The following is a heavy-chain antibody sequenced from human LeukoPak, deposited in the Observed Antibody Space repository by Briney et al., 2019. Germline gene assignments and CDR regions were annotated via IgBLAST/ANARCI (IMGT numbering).Heavy chain of an antibody. CDR1: GYTFTSYD. V-gene: IGHV1-8*03. CDR2: MSPKSANT. CDR3: ARTPPGGLIDY. Sequence: ASVKVSCKASGYTFTSYDINWVGQASGQGREWMGWMSPKSANTGYAQKFQGRVTITRDTAISTAYMELSSLTSEDTAVYYCARTPPGGLIDYWGQGTLVTVSS. D-gene: IGHD3-10*01. J-gene: IGHJ4*02.